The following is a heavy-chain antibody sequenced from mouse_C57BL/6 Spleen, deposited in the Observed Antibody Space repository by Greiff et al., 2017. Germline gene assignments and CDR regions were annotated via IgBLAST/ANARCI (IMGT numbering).Heavy chain of an antibody. V-gene: IGHV5-17*01. CDR3: ARPASYWYFDV. CDR2: ISSGSSTI. J-gene: IGHJ1*03. CDR1: GFTFSNYG. D-gene: IGHD6-1*01. Sequence: EVMLVESGGGLVKPGGSLKLSCAASGFTFSNYGLHWVRQAPEKGLEWVAYISSGSSTIYYADTVKGRFTISSDNAKNTLFLQMTSLRSDDTAMYYCARPASYWYFDVWGTGTTGTGSS.